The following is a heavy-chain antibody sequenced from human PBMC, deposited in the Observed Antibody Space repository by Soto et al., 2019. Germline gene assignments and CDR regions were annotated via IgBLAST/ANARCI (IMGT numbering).Heavy chain of an antibody. V-gene: IGHV3-23*01. CDR2: ISGSGGST. CDR3: AKDFTYYDYVWGSYRPYYFDY. D-gene: IGHD3-16*02. Sequence: GGSLRLSCAASGFTFSSYAMSWVRQAPGKVLEWVSAISGSGGSTYYADSVKGRFTISRDNSKNTLYLQMNSLRAEDTAVYYCAKDFTYYDYVWGSYRPYYFDYWGQGTLVTVSS. J-gene: IGHJ4*02. CDR1: GFTFSSYA.